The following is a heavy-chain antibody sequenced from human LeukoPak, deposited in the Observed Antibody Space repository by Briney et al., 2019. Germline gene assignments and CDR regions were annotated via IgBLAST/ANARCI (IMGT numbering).Heavy chain of an antibody. V-gene: IGHV4-39*07. J-gene: IGHJ3*02. D-gene: IGHD6-19*01. CDR2: IYHSGST. Sequence: SETLSLTCTVSGGSISTSNYYWGWIRQPPGKGLEWIGSIYHSGSTYYNPSLKSRVTISVDTSKNQFSLKLSSVTAADTAVYYCASIAVAGNGAFDIWGQGTMVTVSS. CDR3: ASIAVAGNGAFDI. CDR1: GGSISTSNYY.